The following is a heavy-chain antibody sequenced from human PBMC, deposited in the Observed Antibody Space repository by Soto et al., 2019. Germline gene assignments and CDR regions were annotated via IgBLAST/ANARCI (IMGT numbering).Heavy chain of an antibody. D-gene: IGHD3-22*01. CDR1: GDSVSGGDSY. Sequence: QVQLQESGPGLVKPSQTLSLTCTVSGDSVSGGDSYWSWIRQPPGQALEWIGYTSFTGYTSYAPSLKSRVTISVDMSKSKSSLRLTSVTAADTAIYYCVRGGNPYHYATSGPGTFDKWGQGTLVSVSS. J-gene: IGHJ4*02. CDR2: TSFTGYT. CDR3: VRGGNPYHYATSGPGTFDK. V-gene: IGHV4-30-4*01.